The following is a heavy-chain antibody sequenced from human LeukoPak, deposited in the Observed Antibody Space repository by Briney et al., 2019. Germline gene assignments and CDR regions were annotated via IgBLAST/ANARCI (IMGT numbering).Heavy chain of an antibody. J-gene: IGHJ3*02. D-gene: IGHD5-18*01. V-gene: IGHV4-61*02. CDR3: ARPGVGSGRYGAFDI. CDR2: IYTSGST. CDR1: GGSISSGSYY. Sequence: SETLSLTCTVSGGSISSGSYYWSWIRQPAGKGLEWIGRIYTSGSTNYNPSLKSRVTISVDTSKNQFSLKLRSVTAADTAVYYCARPGVGSGRYGAFDIWGQGTMVAVSS.